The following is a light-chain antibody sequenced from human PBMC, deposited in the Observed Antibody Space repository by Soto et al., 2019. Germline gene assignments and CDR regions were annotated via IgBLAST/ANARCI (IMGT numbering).Light chain of an antibody. Sequence: EIVLTQSPGTLSLSPGERATLSCRASQSVSSSYLAWYQQKPGQAPRLLIYGASSRATGIPDRFSGSGSGTDFPLTISRLEPEDFAVYSCQQYGRSPAFGGGTKVEIK. CDR3: QQYGRSPA. CDR2: GAS. J-gene: IGKJ4*01. CDR1: QSVSSSY. V-gene: IGKV3-20*01.